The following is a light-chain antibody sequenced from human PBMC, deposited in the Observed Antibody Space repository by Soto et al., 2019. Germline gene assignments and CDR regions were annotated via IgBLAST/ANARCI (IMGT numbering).Light chain of an antibody. CDR3: QQLNSYPFT. CDR2: DAS. Sequence: DIQLTQSPSFLSASVGDRVTITCRASQGISTYLAWYQQKPGKAPNLLIYDASTLQSGVPSRFSGTGSGTEFTLTISSLQPEDLATYYCQQLNSYPFTFGQGTRLDIK. J-gene: IGKJ5*01. V-gene: IGKV1-9*01. CDR1: QGISTY.